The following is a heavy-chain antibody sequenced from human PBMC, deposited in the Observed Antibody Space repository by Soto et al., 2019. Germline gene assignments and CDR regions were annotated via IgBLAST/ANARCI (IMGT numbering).Heavy chain of an antibody. CDR3: ASPYYYGSGSYSRAFDI. CDR2: IIPILGIA. V-gene: IGHV1-69*02. D-gene: IGHD3-10*01. CDR1: GGXFXSXT. Sequence: QVQLVQSGAEVKKPGSSVKVSCKXXGGXFXSXTISWVRQAPGQGLEWMGRIIPILGIANYAQKFQGRVTITADKSTSTAYMELSSLRSEDTAVYYCASPYYYGSGSYSRAFDIWGQGTMVTVSS. J-gene: IGHJ3*02.